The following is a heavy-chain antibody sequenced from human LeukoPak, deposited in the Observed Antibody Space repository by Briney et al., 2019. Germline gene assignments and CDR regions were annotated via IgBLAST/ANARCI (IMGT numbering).Heavy chain of an antibody. D-gene: IGHD2-15*01. Sequence: GGSLRLSCAASGFILRTYAMSWVRQAPGKGLEWVSAISATGYATYYVDSVRGRFTISTDNSKSTVYLQMNSLRAEDTAVYYCARGGGQHHFDYWGQGTLVTVSS. CDR3: ARGGGQHHFDY. CDR2: ISATGYAT. CDR1: GFILRTYA. J-gene: IGHJ4*02. V-gene: IGHV3-23*01.